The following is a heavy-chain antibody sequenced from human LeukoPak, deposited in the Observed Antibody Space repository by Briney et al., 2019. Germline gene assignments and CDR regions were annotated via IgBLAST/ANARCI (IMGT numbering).Heavy chain of an antibody. CDR1: GGSISSSSYY. V-gene: IGHV4-39*07. CDR2: IYYSGST. J-gene: IGHJ3*02. Sequence: PSETLSLTCTVSGGSISSSSYYWGWIRQPPGTGLEWIGSIYYSGSTYYNPSLKSRVTISVDTSKNQFSLKLSSVTAADTAVYYCARGVRGVVDIWGQGTMVTVSS. D-gene: IGHD3-10*01. CDR3: ARGVRGVVDI.